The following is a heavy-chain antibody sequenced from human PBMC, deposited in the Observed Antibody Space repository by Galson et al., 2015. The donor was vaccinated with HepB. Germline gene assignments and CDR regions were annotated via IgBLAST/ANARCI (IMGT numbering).Heavy chain of an antibody. CDR1: GYTFTSYY. Sequence: SVKVSCKAPGYTFTSYYMHWVRQAPGQGLEWMGVINPSGGSTSYAQKLQGRVTMTRDTSTSTVYMELSSLRSDDTAVYYCAREREEARIQLWLHYWGQGTLVTVSS. J-gene: IGHJ4*02. CDR2: INPSGGST. V-gene: IGHV1-46*04. CDR3: AREREEARIQLWLHY. D-gene: IGHD5-18*01.